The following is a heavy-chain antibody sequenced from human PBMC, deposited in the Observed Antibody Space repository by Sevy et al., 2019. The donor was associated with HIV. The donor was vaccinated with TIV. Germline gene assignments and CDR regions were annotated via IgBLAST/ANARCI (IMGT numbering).Heavy chain of an antibody. D-gene: IGHD2-21*02. CDR2: IVGNGVSA. V-gene: IGHV3-20*04. Sequence: GGSLRLSCAASGFTFEDFGMSWVRQRQGKGLEWVCGIVGNGVSAGCADSMKGRFTISRDNAKNSLYLEMNSLRIEDTASYFCAREESCGGACYYFDHWGHGILVTVSS. CDR1: GFTFEDFG. J-gene: IGHJ4*01. CDR3: AREESCGGACYYFDH.